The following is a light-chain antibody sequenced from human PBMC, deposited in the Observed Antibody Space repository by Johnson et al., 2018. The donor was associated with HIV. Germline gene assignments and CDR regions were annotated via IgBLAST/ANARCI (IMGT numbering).Light chain of an antibody. V-gene: IGLV1-51*01. CDR1: SSNIGNNY. CDR3: GTWDSSLTVGTV. Sequence: QLVLTQPPSVSAAPGQKVTISCSGSSSNIGNNYVSWYQQLPGTAPKLLIYDNNKRPSGIPDRFSGSKSGTSATLGITGLQTGDEADYYCGTWDSSLTVGTVVGPGTRVTVL. J-gene: IGLJ1*01. CDR2: DNN.